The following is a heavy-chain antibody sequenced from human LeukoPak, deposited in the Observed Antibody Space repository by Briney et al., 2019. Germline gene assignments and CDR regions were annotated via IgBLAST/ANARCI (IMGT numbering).Heavy chain of an antibody. CDR2: ISSSGSTI. V-gene: IGHV3-48*01. CDR3: ARGTVAGKAPY. J-gene: IGHJ4*02. D-gene: IGHD6-19*01. Sequence: PGGSLRLSYAASGFTFSSHSMNWVRQAPGKGLEWVSYISSSGSTIYYADSVKGRFSISGDNAKNSLHLQMNSLRVEDTAVYYCARGTVAGKAPYWGQGTLVTVSS. CDR1: GFTFSSHS.